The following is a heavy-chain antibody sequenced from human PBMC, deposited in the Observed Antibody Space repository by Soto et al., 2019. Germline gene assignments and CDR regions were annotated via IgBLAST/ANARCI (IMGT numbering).Heavy chain of an antibody. CDR3: AKDLSSSWYFDY. V-gene: IGHV3-30*18. CDR2: ISYDGSNK. Sequence: GGSLRLSCAASGFTFSSYGMHWVRQAPGKGLEWVAVISYDGSNKYYADSVKGRFTISRDNSKNTLYLQMNSLRAEDTAVYYCAKDLSSSWYFDYWGQGTLVTVSS. D-gene: IGHD6-13*01. CDR1: GFTFSSYG. J-gene: IGHJ4*02.